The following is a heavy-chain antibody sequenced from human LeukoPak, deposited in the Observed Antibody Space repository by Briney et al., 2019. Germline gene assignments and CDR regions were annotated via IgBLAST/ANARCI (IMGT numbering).Heavy chain of an antibody. V-gene: IGHV3-23*01. Sequence: GGSLRLSCAASGFTFSSYGMTWVRQAPGKGLEWVSTISGSGGSTYYADSVKGRFTISRDNSKNTLYLQMNTLRAEDTAVYYCAKDSTIIPPDAFDIWGQGTMVTVSS. CDR1: GFTFSSYG. CDR3: AKDSTIIPPDAFDI. D-gene: IGHD3-3*01. J-gene: IGHJ3*02. CDR2: ISGSGGST.